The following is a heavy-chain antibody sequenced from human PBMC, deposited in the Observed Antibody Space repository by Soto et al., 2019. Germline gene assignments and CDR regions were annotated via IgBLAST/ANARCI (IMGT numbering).Heavy chain of an antibody. J-gene: IGHJ4*02. V-gene: IGHV3-30*18. D-gene: IGHD1-26*01. Sequence: GRSLRLSCAASGFTFSSYGMHWVRQAPGKGLEWVAVISYDGSNKYYADSVKGRFTISRDNSKNTLYLQMNSLRAEDTAVYYCAKDSRRYSGSYCNNWGQGTLVTVSS. CDR3: AKDSRRYSGSYCNN. CDR2: ISYDGSNK. CDR1: GFTFSSYG.